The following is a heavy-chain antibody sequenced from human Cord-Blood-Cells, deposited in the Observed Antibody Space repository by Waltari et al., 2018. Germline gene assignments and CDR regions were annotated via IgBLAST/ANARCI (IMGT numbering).Heavy chain of an antibody. V-gene: IGHV1-24*01. D-gene: IGHD3-16*01. Sequence: QVQLVQSGAEVKKPGASVKVSCKVSGYTLTALSMHWVRQAPGKGLEWLGGFDPEDGETIYAQKFQGRVTMTEATSTDTAYMELSSLRSEDTAVYYGATDQGGFDAFDIWGQGTMVTVSS. J-gene: IGHJ3*02. CDR1: GYTLTALS. CDR2: FDPEDGET. CDR3: ATDQGGFDAFDI.